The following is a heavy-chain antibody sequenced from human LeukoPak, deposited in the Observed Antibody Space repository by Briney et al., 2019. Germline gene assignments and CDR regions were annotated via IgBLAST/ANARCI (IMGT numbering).Heavy chain of an antibody. CDR1: GFTFSSYA. D-gene: IGHD6-6*01. V-gene: IGHV3-30-3*01. Sequence: PXXXLRLSCAASGFTFSSYAMHWVRQAPGKGLEWVAVISYDGSNKYYADSVKGRFTISRDNSKNTLYLQMNSLRAEDTAVYYCARDRGVQKDYFDYWGQGTLVTVSS. CDR3: ARDRGVQKDYFDY. CDR2: ISYDGSNK. J-gene: IGHJ4*02.